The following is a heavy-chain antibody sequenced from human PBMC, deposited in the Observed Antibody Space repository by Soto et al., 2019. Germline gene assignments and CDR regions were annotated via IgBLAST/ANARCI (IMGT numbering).Heavy chain of an antibody. J-gene: IGHJ6*02. V-gene: IGHV4-39*01. D-gene: IGHD6-13*01. Sequence: QLQLQESGPGLVKPSETLSLSCTVSGGSITSSFYWGWIRQPPGKGLEWIGSIYGTGNTYYNPSLKGRVTISADTSPNQFSLNLISVNAADTAVYYCRSSSRYSTDVWGQGATVTVSS. CDR1: GGSITSSFY. CDR2: IYGTGNT. CDR3: RSSSRYSTDV.